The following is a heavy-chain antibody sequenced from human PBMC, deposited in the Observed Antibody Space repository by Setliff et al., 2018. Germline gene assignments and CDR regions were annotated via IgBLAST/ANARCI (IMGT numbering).Heavy chain of an antibody. CDR3: ASGTPHKWLVHDYYYYGMDV. J-gene: IGHJ6*02. CDR1: GGTFSSYA. V-gene: IGHV1-69*10. D-gene: IGHD6-19*01. Sequence: SVKVSCKASGGTFSSYAISWVRQAPGQGLEWMGGIIPILGIANYAQKFQGRVTITADESTSTAYMELSSLRSEDTAVYYCASGTPHKWLVHDYYYYGMDVWGQGTTVTVSS. CDR2: IIPILGIA.